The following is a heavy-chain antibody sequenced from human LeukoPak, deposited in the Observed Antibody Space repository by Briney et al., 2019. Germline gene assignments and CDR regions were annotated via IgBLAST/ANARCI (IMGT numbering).Heavy chain of an antibody. D-gene: IGHD6-13*01. V-gene: IGHV1-8*01. CDR2: MNPNSGNT. Sequence: ASVKVSCKASGYTFTSYDINWVRQATGQGLEWMGWMNPNSGNTGYAQKFQGRVTMTRNTSISTAYMELSSLRSEDTAVYYCARDSGSSWYGIGTTNFDIWGQGTMVTVSS. CDR1: GYTFTSYD. J-gene: IGHJ3*02. CDR3: ARDSGSSWYGIGTTNFDI.